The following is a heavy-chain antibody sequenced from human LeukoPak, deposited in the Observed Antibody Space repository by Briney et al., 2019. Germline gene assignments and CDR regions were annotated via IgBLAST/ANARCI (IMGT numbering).Heavy chain of an antibody. CDR2: ISSSSSTI. D-gene: IGHD1-26*01. CDR1: GFTFSSYS. Sequence: GGSLRLSCAASGFTFSSYSMNWVRQAPGKGLEWVSYISSSSSTIYYADSVKGRFTISRDNAKNSLYLQMNSLRAEDTALYYCAKDIGQWELLFDYWGQGTLVTVSS. J-gene: IGHJ4*02. V-gene: IGHV3-48*04. CDR3: AKDIGQWELLFDY.